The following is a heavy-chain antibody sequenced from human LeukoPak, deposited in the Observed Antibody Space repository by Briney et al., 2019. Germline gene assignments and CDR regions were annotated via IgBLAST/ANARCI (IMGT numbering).Heavy chain of an antibody. J-gene: IGHJ4*02. CDR3: ARDGVAGGFDY. V-gene: IGHV4-59*01. CDR2: IHYSGST. CDR1: GGSIGSYY. Sequence: SETLSLTRTVSGGSIGSYYWNWIRQAPGKGLEWIGYIHYSGSTNHNSSLKSRVTISVDTSKNQYSLKLSSATAADTAVYYCARDGVAGGFDYWGQGTLVTVSS. D-gene: IGHD6-19*01.